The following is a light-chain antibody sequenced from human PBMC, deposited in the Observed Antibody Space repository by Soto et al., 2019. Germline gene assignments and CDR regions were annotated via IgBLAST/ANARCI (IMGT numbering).Light chain of an antibody. CDR3: QQYGGSPRIT. V-gene: IGKV3-20*01. CDR1: ERLSSVY. Sequence: EIVLTQSPGPLSLSPGERATLSCRSSERLSSVYLAWYQQRPGQPPRLLIYGASNRATGIPDRFSGSGSGTDFTLIINRLEPEDVAIYYCQQYGGSPRITLGQGTRLEIK. CDR2: GAS. J-gene: IGKJ5*01.